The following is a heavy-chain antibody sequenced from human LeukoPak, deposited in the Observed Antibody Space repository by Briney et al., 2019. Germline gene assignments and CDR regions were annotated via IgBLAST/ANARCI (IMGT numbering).Heavy chain of an antibody. V-gene: IGHV4-61*02. CDR3: ARGLYGDYGDY. D-gene: IGHD4-17*01. Sequence: SETLSLTCTVSGGSISSGSYYWSWIRQPAGKGLEWIGRIYTSGSTNYNPSLKSRVTISVDTSKNQFSLKLSSVTAADTAVYYCARGLYGDYGDYWGQGTPVTVSS. J-gene: IGHJ4*02. CDR1: GGSISSGSYY. CDR2: IYTSGST.